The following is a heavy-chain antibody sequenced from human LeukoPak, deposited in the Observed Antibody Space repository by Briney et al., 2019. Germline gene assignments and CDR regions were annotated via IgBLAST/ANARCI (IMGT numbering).Heavy chain of an antibody. D-gene: IGHD3-10*01. CDR2: TYYRSKWYS. CDR3: ARAPMVRGISYYYSGMDV. Sequence: SQTLSLTCAISGDSVSSNSAAWNWIRQSPSRGLEWLGRTYYRSKWYSDYAVSVESRITFNGDTSKSQFSLQLNSVTPEDTAVYYCARAPMVRGISYYYSGMDVWGQGTTVTVSS. V-gene: IGHV6-1*01. J-gene: IGHJ6*02. CDR1: GDSVSSNSAA.